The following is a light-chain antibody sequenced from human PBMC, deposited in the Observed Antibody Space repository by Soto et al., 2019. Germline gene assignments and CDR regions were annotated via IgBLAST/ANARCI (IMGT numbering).Light chain of an antibody. CDR2: TAS. J-gene: IGKJ1*01. CDR3: QKYNSALGT. Sequence: DIQMTQSPSSLSASVGDIVTITCRASQGIGNYLAWYQQKPGKVPKLLIYTASTLQSGVPSRFSGSGSGTDFTLTISSLQPEDVATYYCQKYNSALGTFGQGTKVEIQ. V-gene: IGKV1-27*01. CDR1: QGIGNY.